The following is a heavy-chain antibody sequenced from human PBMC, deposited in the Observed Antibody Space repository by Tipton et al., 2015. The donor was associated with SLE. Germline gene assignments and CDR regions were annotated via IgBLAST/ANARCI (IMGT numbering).Heavy chain of an antibody. CDR2: IYYSGST. CDR3: ARPTITMVQGLIEKAPVAFDI. Sequence: TLSLTCTVSGGSISSSSYYWGWIRQPPGRGLEWIGTIYYSGSTYYNPSLKSRVTVSLDTSNTKFSLKLKSVTAADTAVYYCARPTITMVQGLIEKAPVAFDIWGQGTMVTASS. CDR1: GGSISSSSYY. D-gene: IGHD3-10*01. J-gene: IGHJ3*02. V-gene: IGHV4-39*07.